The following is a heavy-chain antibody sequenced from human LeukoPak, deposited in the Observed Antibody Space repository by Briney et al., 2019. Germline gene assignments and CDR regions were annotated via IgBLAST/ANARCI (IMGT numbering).Heavy chain of an antibody. CDR3: ARLVRGVIDPNLIYMDV. D-gene: IGHD3-10*01. Sequence: SETLSLTCTVSGGSISSYYWSWIRQPPGKGLEWIGYIYYSGSTNYSPSLKSRVTISVDMSKNQFSLKLSSVTAADTAVYYCARLVRGVIDPNLIYMDVWGKGTTVTISS. J-gene: IGHJ6*03. V-gene: IGHV4-59*01. CDR1: GGSISSYY. CDR2: IYYSGST.